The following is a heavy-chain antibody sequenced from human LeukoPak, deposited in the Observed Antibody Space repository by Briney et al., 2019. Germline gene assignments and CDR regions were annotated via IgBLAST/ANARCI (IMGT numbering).Heavy chain of an antibody. J-gene: IGHJ4*02. D-gene: IGHD1-26*01. CDR1: GGSFSIYY. CDR3: ARQQGGSYGAYFDY. CDR2: IYTSGST. V-gene: IGHV4-4*07. Sequence: SETLSLTCTVSGGSFSIYYWSWIRQPAGKGLEWIGRIYTSGSTNYIPSLKSRVTMSVDTSKNQFSLKLSSVTAADTAVYYCARQQGGSYGAYFDYWGQGTLVTVSS.